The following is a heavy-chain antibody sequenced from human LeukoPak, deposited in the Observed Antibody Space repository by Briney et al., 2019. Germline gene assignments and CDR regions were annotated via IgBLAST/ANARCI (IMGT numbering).Heavy chain of an antibody. CDR1: GFTFSSYW. J-gene: IGHJ4*02. CDR2: INSDGSST. D-gene: IGHD3-10*01. CDR3: ARVRGGSGNGAHLY. Sequence: PGGSLRLSCAASGFTFSSYWMHWVRQAPGKGLVWVSRINSDGSSTSYADSVKGRFTISRDNAKNRLYLQMNSLRAEDTAVYYCARVRGGSGNGAHLYWGQGTLVTVSS. V-gene: IGHV3-74*01.